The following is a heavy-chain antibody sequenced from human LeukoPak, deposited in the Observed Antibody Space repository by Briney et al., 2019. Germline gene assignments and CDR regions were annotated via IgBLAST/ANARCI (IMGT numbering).Heavy chain of an antibody. D-gene: IGHD1-26*01. CDR1: GGSISSGGYY. CDR3: ATTGSSEDNWFDP. CDR2: IYYSGST. Sequence: SETLSLTCTVSGGSISSGGYYWSWIRQHPGKGLEWIGYIYYSGSTYYNPSLKSRVTISVDTSKNQFSLKLSSVTAADTAVYYCATTGSSEDNWFDPWGQGTLVTVSS. V-gene: IGHV4-31*03. J-gene: IGHJ5*02.